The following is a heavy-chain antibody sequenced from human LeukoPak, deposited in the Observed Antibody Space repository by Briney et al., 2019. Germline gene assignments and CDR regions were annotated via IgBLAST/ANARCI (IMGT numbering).Heavy chain of an antibody. J-gene: IGHJ4*02. V-gene: IGHV1-18*01. D-gene: IGHD1-7*01. CDR1: GYDFTTHG. CDR2: ISTYNGNT. Sequence: ASGKVSCKTSGYDFTTHGIGWVRQAPGQGLEWVGWISTYNGNTNYAQKLQGRVTLTTDTSTSTAYMELRNLRSDDTATYFCARRNYGKLHFDYWGQGTLVTVSS. CDR3: ARRNYGKLHFDY.